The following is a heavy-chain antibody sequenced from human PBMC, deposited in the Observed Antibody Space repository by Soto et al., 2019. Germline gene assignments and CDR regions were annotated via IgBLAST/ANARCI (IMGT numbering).Heavy chain of an antibody. V-gene: IGHV4-30-4*01. CDR3: ARDRGLAATTDF. CDR2: INYSGST. D-gene: IGHD1-26*01. CDR1: GGSISSGDYY. Sequence: QVQLQASGPGLVKPSQTLSLTCTVSGGSISSGDYYWSWIRQPPGKGLEWIGYINYSGSTYYNPSLESRVTISVDTSKNQFSLSLYSVTAADSAVYYCARDRGLAATTDFWGQGTLVTVSS. J-gene: IGHJ4*02.